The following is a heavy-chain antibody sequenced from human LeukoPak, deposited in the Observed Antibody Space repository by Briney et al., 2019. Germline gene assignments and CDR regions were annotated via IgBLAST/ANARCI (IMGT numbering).Heavy chain of an antibody. J-gene: IGHJ6*04. V-gene: IGHV4-34*01. CDR1: GGSFSGYY. D-gene: IGHD3-10*01. CDR3: ARRGATMARGTKLDYYYGMDV. CDR2: INHSGST. Sequence: PSETLSLTCAVYGGSFSGYYWSWIRQPPGKGLEWIGEINHSGSTNYNPSLKSRVTISVDTSKNQFSLKLSSVTAADTAVYYCARRGATMARGTKLDYYYGMDVWGKGTTVTVSS.